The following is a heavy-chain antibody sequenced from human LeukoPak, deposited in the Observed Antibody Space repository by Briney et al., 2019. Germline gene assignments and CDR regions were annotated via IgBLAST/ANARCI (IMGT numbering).Heavy chain of an antibody. CDR2: ISSYSSYI. CDR3: ARDEGDTSGRFSNRPYYFDY. CDR1: GFTFSTSR. D-gene: IGHD3-22*01. V-gene: IGHV3-21*01. Sequence: GGSLRLSCAASGFTFSTSRMNWVRQAPGKGLEWISSISSYSSYIYYADSVQGRFTISRDNAIHSLYLQMNGLRAEDTAVYYCARDEGDTSGRFSNRPYYFDYWGRGTLVTVSS. J-gene: IGHJ4*02.